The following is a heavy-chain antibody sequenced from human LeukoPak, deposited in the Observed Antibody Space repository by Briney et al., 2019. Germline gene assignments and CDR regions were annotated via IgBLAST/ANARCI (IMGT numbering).Heavy chain of an antibody. D-gene: IGHD3-22*01. J-gene: IGHJ4*02. CDR1: GGSISSYY. CDR2: IYYSGST. Sequence: SETLSLTCTVSGGSISSYYWSWIRQPPGKGLEWIGYIYYSGSTNYNPSLKSRVTISVDTSKNQFSLKLSSVTAADTAVYYCARGYYDSSGYYDYWGQGTLVTVSS. V-gene: IGHV4-59*08. CDR3: ARGYYDSSGYYDY.